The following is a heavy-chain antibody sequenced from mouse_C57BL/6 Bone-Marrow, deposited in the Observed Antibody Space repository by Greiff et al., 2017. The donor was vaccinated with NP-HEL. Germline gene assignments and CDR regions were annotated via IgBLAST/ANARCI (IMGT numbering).Heavy chain of an antibody. Sequence: VQLKQPGAELVRPGSSVKLSCKASGYAFTSYWMHWVKQRPIQGLEWIGNIDPSDSETHYNQKFKDKATLTVDKSSSTAYMQLSSLTSEDSAVYYCARSGPYYFDYWGQGTTLTVSS. CDR2: IDPSDSET. D-gene: IGHD4-1*01. V-gene: IGHV1-52*01. CDR3: ARSGPYYFDY. J-gene: IGHJ2*01. CDR1: GYAFTSYW.